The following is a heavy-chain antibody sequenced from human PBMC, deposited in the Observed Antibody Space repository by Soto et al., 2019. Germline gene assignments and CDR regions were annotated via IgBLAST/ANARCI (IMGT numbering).Heavy chain of an antibody. J-gene: IGHJ4*02. CDR1: GFTFSSYS. Sequence: PGGSLRLSCAASGFTFSSYSMNWVRQAPGKGLEWVSSISSSSYIYYADSVKGRFTISRDNAKNSLYLQMNSLRAEDTAVYYCASRYYGSGSYYIVGYWGQGTLVTVSS. CDR2: ISSSSYI. V-gene: IGHV3-21*01. CDR3: ASRYYGSGSYYIVGY. D-gene: IGHD3-10*01.